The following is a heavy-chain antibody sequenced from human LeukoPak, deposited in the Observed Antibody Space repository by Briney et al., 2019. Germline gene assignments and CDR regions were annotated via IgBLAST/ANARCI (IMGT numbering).Heavy chain of an antibody. Sequence: GGSLRLSCAASGFTFSTYWMHWVRQAPGKGLVWVSRINSDGSSTSYADSVKGRFTISRDNAKHTLYLQMNSLGAEDTAVYYCATTYYYDSSGYAGYWGQGTLVTVSS. D-gene: IGHD3-22*01. CDR1: GFTFSTYW. J-gene: IGHJ4*02. V-gene: IGHV3-74*01. CDR3: ATTYYYDSSGYAGY. CDR2: INSDGSST.